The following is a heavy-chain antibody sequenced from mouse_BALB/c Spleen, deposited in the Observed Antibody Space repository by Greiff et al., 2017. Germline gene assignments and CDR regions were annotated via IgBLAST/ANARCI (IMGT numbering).Heavy chain of an antibody. V-gene: IGHV6-6*02. CDR2: IRLKSNNYAT. D-gene: IGHD2-1*01. Sequence: EVKLEESGGGLVQPGGSMKLSCVASGFTFSNYWMNWVRQSPEKGLEWVAEIRLKSNNYATHYAESVKGRFTISRDDSKSSVYLQMNNLRAEDTGIYYCTRDGKDYFDYWGQGTTLTVSS. CDR3: TRDGKDYFDY. CDR1: GFTFSNYW. J-gene: IGHJ2*01.